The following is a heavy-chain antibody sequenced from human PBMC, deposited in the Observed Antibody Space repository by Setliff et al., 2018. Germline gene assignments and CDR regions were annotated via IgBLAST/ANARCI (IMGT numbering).Heavy chain of an antibody. D-gene: IGHD6-19*01. CDR1: GGSISSYY. Sequence: LSLTCTVSGGSISSYYWGWIRQPAGKGLEWIGHIYIGGSANYNPSLKSRVTMSIDTSKNQFSLKLNSVTAADMAVYYCAREQWLDPPGYYYMDVWAKGTTVTV. CDR2: IYIGGSA. V-gene: IGHV4-4*07. CDR3: AREQWLDPPGYYYMDV. J-gene: IGHJ6*03.